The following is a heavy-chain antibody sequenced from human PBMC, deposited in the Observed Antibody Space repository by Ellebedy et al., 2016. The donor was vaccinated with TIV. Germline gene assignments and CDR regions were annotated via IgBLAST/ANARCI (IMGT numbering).Heavy chain of an antibody. CDR2: ISPGSTYI. V-gene: IGHV3-21*01. Sequence: GGSLRLXXAASGFTFKSYTMNWVRQAPGKGLEWVSSISPGSTYIYYADSVKGRFTISRDNAKNSVYLQMNSLRAEDTAVYYCARDASGSYYAEFVWFDPWGRGTLVTVSS. J-gene: IGHJ5*02. CDR1: GFTFKSYT. D-gene: IGHD3-10*01. CDR3: ARDASGSYYAEFVWFDP.